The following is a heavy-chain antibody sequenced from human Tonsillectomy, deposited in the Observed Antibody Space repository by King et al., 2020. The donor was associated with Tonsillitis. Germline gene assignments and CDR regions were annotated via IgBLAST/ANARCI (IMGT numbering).Heavy chain of an antibody. D-gene: IGHD2-2*01. J-gene: IGHJ6*03. CDR2: IYQSGTT. V-gene: IGHV4-4*02. CDR1: GGSISSRNW. Sequence: QLQESGPGLLKPSGTLSLTCAVSGGSISSRNWWGWVRQPPGKGLEGIGEIYQSGTTHYNPAHKSRVTISVDKSKNQFPLNLTSVTAADTAVYYCSKRPAAVSQYYHMDVWGKGTTVTVSS. CDR3: SKRPAAVSQYYHMDV.